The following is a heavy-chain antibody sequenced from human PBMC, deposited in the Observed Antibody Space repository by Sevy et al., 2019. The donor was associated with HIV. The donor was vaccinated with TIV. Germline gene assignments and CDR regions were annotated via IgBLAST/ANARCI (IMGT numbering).Heavy chain of an antibody. V-gene: IGHV1-69*13. CDR1: GGTFSSYA. CDR3: ARDWPAPRYAQYSSSWHYYFDY. J-gene: IGHJ4*02. Sequence: ASVKVSCKASGGTFSSYAISWVRQAPGQGLEWMGGIIPIFGTANYAQKFQGRVTITADESTSTAYMGRSSLRSEDTAVYYCARDWPAPRYAQYSSSWHYYFDYWGQGTLVTVSS. D-gene: IGHD6-13*01. CDR2: IIPIFGTA.